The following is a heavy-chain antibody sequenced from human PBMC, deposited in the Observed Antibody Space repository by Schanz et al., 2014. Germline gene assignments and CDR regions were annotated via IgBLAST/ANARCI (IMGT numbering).Heavy chain of an antibody. CDR1: GYTFTGYY. D-gene: IGHD6-13*01. V-gene: IGHV1-2*06. J-gene: IGHJ5*02. Sequence: QVQLVQSGADVKKPGASVKVSCKASGYTFTGYYIHWVRQAPGQGLEWMGRISPYNGGTNYAQKFQGRVTMTMDTSISTAYMELTSLRSDDTAVYYCAREAAASARWFDPWGQGTLVTVSS. CDR3: AREAAASARWFDP. CDR2: ISPYNGGT.